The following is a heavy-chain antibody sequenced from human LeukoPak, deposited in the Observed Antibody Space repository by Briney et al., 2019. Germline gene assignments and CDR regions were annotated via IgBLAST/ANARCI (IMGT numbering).Heavy chain of an antibody. V-gene: IGHV3-20*01. Sequence: GGSLRLACPAYSFTFDDYGMRWVRQAAGEGLGWVSGINWNGGSTGYADSVKGRFTISRDNAKNTLYLQMNSLRAEDTALYHCARDFGITMVRGVMDDYYVMDVWGQGTTLTVS. CDR3: ARDFGITMVRGVMDDYYVMDV. D-gene: IGHD3-10*01. CDR2: INWNGGST. J-gene: IGHJ6*02. CDR1: SFTFDDYG.